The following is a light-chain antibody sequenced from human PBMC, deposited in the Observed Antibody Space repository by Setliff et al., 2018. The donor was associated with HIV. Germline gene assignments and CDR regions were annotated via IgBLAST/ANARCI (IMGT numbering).Light chain of an antibody. CDR3: SSYSSTSTLI. J-gene: IGLJ2*01. CDR2: EVS. V-gene: IGLV2-18*02. Sequence: QSALTQPPSVSGSPGQSVTISCTGPSSDVGSYNRVSWYQQPPGTAPKLIIYEVSNRPSGVPDRFSGSKSGSTASLTISGLQAEDEALYYCSSYSSTSTLIFGGGTK. CDR1: SSDVGSYNR.